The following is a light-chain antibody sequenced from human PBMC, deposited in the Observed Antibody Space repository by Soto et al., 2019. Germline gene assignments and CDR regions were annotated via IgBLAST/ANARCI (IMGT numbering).Light chain of an antibody. V-gene: IGLV2-14*03. CDR2: DVS. Sequence: QSVLTQPASVSGFPGQSITISWPGPSSKICGYNYVSWYQHHPGKAPKLMIYDVSNRPSGVSNRFSGSKSGNTASLTISGLQPEDEADYYCCSYTTSNTRQIVFGTGTKVTVL. CDR3: CSYTTSNTRQIV. CDR1: SSKICGYNY. J-gene: IGLJ1*01.